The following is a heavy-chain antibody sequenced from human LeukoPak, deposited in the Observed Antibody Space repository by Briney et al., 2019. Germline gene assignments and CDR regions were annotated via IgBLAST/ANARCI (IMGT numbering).Heavy chain of an antibody. CDR1: GFTFSSYW. CDR2: INHNGNVN. Sequence: PGGSLRLSCAASGFTFSSYWMNWARNAPGKGLEWVASINHNGNVNYYVDSVKGRFTISRDNAKNSLYLQMSNLRAEDTAVYFCARGGGLDVWGQGATVTVSS. V-gene: IGHV3-7*03. D-gene: IGHD3-16*01. CDR3: ARGGGLDV. J-gene: IGHJ6*02.